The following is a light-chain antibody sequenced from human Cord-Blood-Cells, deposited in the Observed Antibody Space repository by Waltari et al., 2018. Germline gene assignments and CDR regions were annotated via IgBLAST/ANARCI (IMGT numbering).Light chain of an antibody. J-gene: IGKJ3*01. CDR2: AAS. Sequence: IQLTQSPSSLSASVGDRVTITCRASQGISSYLACYQQQPGKDPKLLIYAASTLQSGVPSRLSGSGSATAFTLTISSLQPEDFATYYCQQLNSYPPTFGPGTKVDIK. CDR3: QQLNSYPPT. V-gene: IGKV1-9*01. CDR1: QGISSY.